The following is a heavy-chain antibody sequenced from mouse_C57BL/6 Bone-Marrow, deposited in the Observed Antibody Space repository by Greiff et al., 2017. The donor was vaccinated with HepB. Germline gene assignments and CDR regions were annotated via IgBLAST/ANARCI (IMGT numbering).Heavy chain of an antibody. CDR3: ARRDSSGWDY. CDR2: INPNNGGT. J-gene: IGHJ2*01. D-gene: IGHD3-2*02. V-gene: IGHV1-18*01. CDR1: GYTFTDYN. Sequence: VQLQQPGAELVMPGASVKLSCKASGYTFTDYNMDWVKQSHGKSLEWIGDINPNNGGTIYNQKFKGKATLTVDKSSSTAYMELRSLTSEDTAVYYCARRDSSGWDYWGQGTTLTVSS.